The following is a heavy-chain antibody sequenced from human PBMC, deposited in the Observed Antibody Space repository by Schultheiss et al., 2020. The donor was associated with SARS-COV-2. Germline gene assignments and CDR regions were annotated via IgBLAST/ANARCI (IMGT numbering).Heavy chain of an antibody. J-gene: IGHJ4*02. D-gene: IGHD2-15*01. CDR2: IRNKANSYTT. Sequence: GGSLRLSCAASGFTFSDHYMDWVRQAPGKGLEWVGRIRNKANSYTTEYAASVKGRFTVSRDDSKNSLFLQMNSLKIEDTALYYCAKGYCTGGSCYSGDYWGQGALVTVSS. CDR3: AKGYCTGGSCYSGDY. V-gene: IGHV3-72*01. CDR1: GFTFSDHY.